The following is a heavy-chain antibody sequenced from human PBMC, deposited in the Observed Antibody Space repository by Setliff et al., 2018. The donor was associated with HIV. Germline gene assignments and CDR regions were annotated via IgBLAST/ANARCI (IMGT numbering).Heavy chain of an antibody. J-gene: IGHJ4*02. Sequence: SVKVSCKTSGYDFNGHDINWVRQATGQGLEWIGWMNPNSGSTGFAQKFQGRVTLTRDITIYTAYMELSSLTSEDTAVYYCARGGDYYCLDYWGLGTLVTVSS. CDR1: GYDFNGHD. V-gene: IGHV1-8*01. D-gene: IGHD3-22*01. CDR3: ARGGDYYCLDY. CDR2: MNPNSGST.